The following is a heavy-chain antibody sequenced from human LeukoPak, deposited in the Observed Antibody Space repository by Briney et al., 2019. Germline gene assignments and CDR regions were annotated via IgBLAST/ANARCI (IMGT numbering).Heavy chain of an antibody. Sequence: PSETLSLTCTVSGGSISSSSYYWGWIRQPPGKGREWIGSIYYSGRTYSNPSLKSRVTISVDTSKNQFSLKLSSVPAADTAVYYCASYYYDRTRDVDVWGQGTTVTVSS. CDR2: IYYSGRT. CDR3: ASYYYDRTRDVDV. D-gene: IGHD3-22*01. J-gene: IGHJ6*02. V-gene: IGHV4-39*01. CDR1: GGSISSSSYY.